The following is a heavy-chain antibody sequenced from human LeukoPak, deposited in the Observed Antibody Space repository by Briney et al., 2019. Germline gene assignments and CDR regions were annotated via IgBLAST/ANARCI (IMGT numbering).Heavy chain of an antibody. J-gene: IGHJ4*02. V-gene: IGHV1-69*13. CDR1: GGTFSSYA. D-gene: IGHD5-24*01. CDR2: IIPIFGTA. Sequence: SVKVSCKASGGTFSSYAISWVRQAPGQGLEWMGGIIPIFGTANYAQKFQGRVTITADESTSTAYMELSSLRSEDTAVYYCATYREGYSMFDYWGQGTLVTVSS. CDR3: ATYREGYSMFDY.